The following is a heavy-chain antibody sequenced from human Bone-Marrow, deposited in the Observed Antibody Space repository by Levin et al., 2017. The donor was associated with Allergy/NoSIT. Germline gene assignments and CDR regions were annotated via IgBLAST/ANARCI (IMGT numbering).Heavy chain of an antibody. CDR2: FSGSGGST. D-gene: IGHD3-10*01. CDR3: AKDQSWSVKIFDS. V-gene: IGHV3-23*01. CDR1: GFDFSIYA. J-gene: IGHJ4*02. Sequence: GESLKISCAASGFDFSIYAMSWVRQAPGKGLEWVASFSGSGGSTDYADSVKGRFTISRDNSKDTLYLQMNSLRADDTAVYYCAKDQSWSVKIFDSWGQGTLVTVSS.